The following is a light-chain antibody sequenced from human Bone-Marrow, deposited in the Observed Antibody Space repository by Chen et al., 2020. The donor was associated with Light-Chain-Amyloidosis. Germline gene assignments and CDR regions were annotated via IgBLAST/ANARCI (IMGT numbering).Light chain of an antibody. Sequence: ELVLTQSPVPLSLSPGEGANLSCRASQTISSNYLTWYQQKFGQAHRLLIYGSSSRATGIPDRFTGSGSGTDFTLTINRLEPEDFAMYYCQQYGTSPLTFGGGTKVEIK. CDR2: GSS. J-gene: IGKJ4*01. CDR3: QQYGTSPLT. V-gene: IGKV3-20*01. CDR1: QTISSNY.